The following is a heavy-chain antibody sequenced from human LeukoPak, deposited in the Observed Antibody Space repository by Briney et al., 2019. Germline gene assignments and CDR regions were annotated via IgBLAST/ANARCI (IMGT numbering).Heavy chain of an antibody. CDR3: ARAGNYYFDL. V-gene: IGHV3-74*01. Sequence: GGSLRLSCAASGFTFSSSWMHWVRQGPGKGLVWVARMNGNGRTINYADSVKGRFTISRDNAKNTLYLQMNSLRAEDAAVYYCARAGNYYFDLWGRGTLVTVSS. J-gene: IGHJ2*01. D-gene: IGHD1-7*01. CDR2: MNGNGRTI. CDR1: GFTFSSSW.